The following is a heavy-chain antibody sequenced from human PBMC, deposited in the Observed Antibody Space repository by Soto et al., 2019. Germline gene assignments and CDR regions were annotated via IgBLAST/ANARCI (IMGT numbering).Heavy chain of an antibody. CDR3: ARDLLHGTLDI. J-gene: IGHJ3*02. V-gene: IGHV3-30-3*01. D-gene: IGHD2-15*01. Sequence: QVQLVESGGGVVQPGRSLRLSCAASGFTFSSYAMHWVRQAPGKGLEWVAVISYDGSNKYYADSVKGRFTISRDNSKHTLYLQMNSLRAEDTAVYYCARDLLHGTLDIWGQGTMVTVSS. CDR2: ISYDGSNK. CDR1: GFTFSSYA.